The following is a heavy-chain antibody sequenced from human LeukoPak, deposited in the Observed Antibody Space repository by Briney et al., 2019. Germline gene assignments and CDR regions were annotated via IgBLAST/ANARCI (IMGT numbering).Heavy chain of an antibody. J-gene: IGHJ4*02. V-gene: IGHV3-21*01. CDR2: ISSSSSYI. D-gene: IGHD1-26*01. CDR3: TRARIVGAIGY. Sequence: KTGGSLRLSCAASGFTFSTYSMNWVRQAPGKGLEWVSSISSSSSYIYYADSVKGRFTISRDNAKNTLYLQMNSLRAEDTAVYYCTRARIVGAIGYWGQGNLVTVSS. CDR1: GFTFSTYS.